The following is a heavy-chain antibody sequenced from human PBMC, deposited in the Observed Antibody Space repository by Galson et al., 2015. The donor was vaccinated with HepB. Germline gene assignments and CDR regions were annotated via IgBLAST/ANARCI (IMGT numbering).Heavy chain of an antibody. CDR3: ARDLLPPNNLYYYDSSGYGDY. CDR2: ISAYNGNT. Sequence: SVKVSCKASGYTFTSYGISWVRQAPGQGLEWMGWISAYNGNTNYAQKLQGRVTMTTDTSTSTAYMELRSLRSDDTAVYYCARDLLPPNNLYYYDSSGYGDYWGQGTLVTVSS. J-gene: IGHJ4*02. D-gene: IGHD3-22*01. CDR1: GYTFTSYG. V-gene: IGHV1-18*01.